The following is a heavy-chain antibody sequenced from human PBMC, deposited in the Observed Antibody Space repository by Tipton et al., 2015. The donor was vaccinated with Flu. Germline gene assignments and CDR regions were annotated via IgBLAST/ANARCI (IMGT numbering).Heavy chain of an antibody. Sequence: TLSLTCTVSGGSISSSSFLWNWIRQPAGKGLEWIGRIYINGGTKYNPSLKGRVIISLDTSKNQFSLRLSSVTAADAAVYYCARGSIYKYYYELYGMDVWGQGTTVTVSS. CDR2: IYINGGT. J-gene: IGHJ6*02. V-gene: IGHV4-61*02. CDR3: ARGSIYKYYYELYGMDV. D-gene: IGHD3-22*01. CDR1: GGSISSSSFL.